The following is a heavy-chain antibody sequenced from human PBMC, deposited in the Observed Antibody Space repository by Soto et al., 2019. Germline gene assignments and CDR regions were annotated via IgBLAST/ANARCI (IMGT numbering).Heavy chain of an antibody. CDR3: ASTRNPGENYYYYMDV. J-gene: IGHJ6*03. CDR2: IYPGDSDT. D-gene: IGHD3-16*01. Sequence: GESLKISCKGSGYSFTSYWIGWVRQMPGKGLEWMGIIYPGDSDTRYSPSFQGQVTISADKSISTAYLQWSSLKASDSAMYYCASTRNPGENYYYYMDVWGKGTTVTVSS. CDR1: GYSFTSYW. V-gene: IGHV5-51*01.